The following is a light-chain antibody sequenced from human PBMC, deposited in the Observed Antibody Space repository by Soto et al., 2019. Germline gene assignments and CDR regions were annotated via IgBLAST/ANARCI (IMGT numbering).Light chain of an antibody. CDR2: EVS. V-gene: IGLV2-14*01. J-gene: IGLJ3*02. CDR1: SSDVGGYNY. CDR3: SSYTSSLLGV. Sequence: QPVLTQPASVSGSPGQSITISCTGTSSDVGGYNYVSWYQQHPGKAPKLMIYEVSNRPSGVSNRFSGSKSGNTASLTISGLQAEDEADYYCSSYTSSLLGVLGGGTKLTVL.